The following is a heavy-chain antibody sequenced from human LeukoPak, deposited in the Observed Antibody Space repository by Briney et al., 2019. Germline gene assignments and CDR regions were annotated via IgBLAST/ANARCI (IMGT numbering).Heavy chain of an antibody. V-gene: IGHV3-9*01. Sequence: GGSLRLSCAASGFTFDDYAMHWVRQAPGKGLEGVSGISWNSGSIGYADSVKGRFTISRDNAKNSLYLQMNSLRAGDTALYYCAKAYSSSWGYYFDYWGQGTLVTVSS. CDR2: ISWNSGSI. CDR1: GFTFDDYA. D-gene: IGHD6-13*01. CDR3: AKAYSSSWGYYFDY. J-gene: IGHJ4*02.